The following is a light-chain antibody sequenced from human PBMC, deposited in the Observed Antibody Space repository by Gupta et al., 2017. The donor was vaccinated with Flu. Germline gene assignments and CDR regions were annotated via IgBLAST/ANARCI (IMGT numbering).Light chain of an antibody. CDR3: AAWDDNLNGWV. Sequence: TISCSGSSYNIGTNTINWYQHQKLPGTAPKLLINQNNQRPSGVPDRFSGSKSGTSGSLAISGLQSDDEADYYCAAWDDNLNGWVVGGGTKLTVL. CDR1: SYNIGTNT. V-gene: IGLV1-44*01. CDR2: QNN. J-gene: IGLJ2*01.